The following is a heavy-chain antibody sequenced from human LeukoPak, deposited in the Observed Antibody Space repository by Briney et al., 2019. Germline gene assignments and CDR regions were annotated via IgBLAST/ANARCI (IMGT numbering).Heavy chain of an antibody. V-gene: IGHV3-30*02. J-gene: IGHJ6*03. D-gene: IGHD3-3*01. CDR3: AKGHDFWSPRYYYYMDV. CDR1: GFTFSSYG. CDR2: IRYDGSNK. Sequence: GGSLRLSCAASGFTFSSYGMHWVRQAPGKGLEWVAFIRYDGSNKYYADSVKGRFTISRDNSKNTLYLQMNSLRAEDTAVYYCAKGHDFWSPRYYYYMDVWGKGTTVTVSS.